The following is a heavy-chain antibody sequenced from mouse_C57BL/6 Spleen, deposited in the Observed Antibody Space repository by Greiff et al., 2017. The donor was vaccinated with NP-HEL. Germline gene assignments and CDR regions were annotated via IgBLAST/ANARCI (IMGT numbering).Heavy chain of an antibody. CDR1: GYTFTDYN. CDR3: ARGGPHYAMDY. V-gene: IGHV1-18*01. J-gene: IGHJ4*01. D-gene: IGHD3-3*01. Sequence: EVQLQQSGPELVKPGASVKIPCKASGYTFTDYNMDWVKQSHGKSLEWIGDINPNNGGTIYNQKFKGKATLTVDKSSSTAYMELRSLTSEDTAVYYRARGGPHYAMDYWGQGTSVTVSS. CDR2: INPNNGGT.